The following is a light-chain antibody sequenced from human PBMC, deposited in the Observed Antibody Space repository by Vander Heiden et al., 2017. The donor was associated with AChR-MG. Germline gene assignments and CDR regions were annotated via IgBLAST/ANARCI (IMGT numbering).Light chain of an antibody. CDR2: GKN. CDR1: SLRSYY. CDR3: NSRDSSGNHLNVV. V-gene: IGLV3-19*01. Sequence: SSELTQDPAVSVALGQTVRNTCQGASLRSYYASGYQQKQGQASVLVIYGKNNRPSGIPDRFSGSSSGNTAYWTSTGAQAEDEADYYCNSRDSSGNHLNVVFGGGTKLTVL. J-gene: IGLJ2*01.